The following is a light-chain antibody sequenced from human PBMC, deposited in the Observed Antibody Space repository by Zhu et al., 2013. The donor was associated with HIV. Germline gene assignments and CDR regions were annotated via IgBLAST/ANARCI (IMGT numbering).Light chain of an antibody. CDR1: QSISNF. Sequence: DIQMTHSPSSLSASVGDRVAITCRASQSISNFLNWYQQKPGKAPKLLIFAASSLHSGVPSRFSGSGSATHFTLTISSLQPDDFATYYCQQSYTTPLITFGGGTRVEIK. V-gene: IGKV1-39*01. CDR3: QQSYTTPLIT. J-gene: IGKJ4*01. CDR2: AAS.